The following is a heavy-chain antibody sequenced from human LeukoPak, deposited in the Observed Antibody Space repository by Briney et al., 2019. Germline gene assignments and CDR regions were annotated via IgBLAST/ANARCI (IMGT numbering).Heavy chain of an antibody. J-gene: IGHJ4*02. CDR1: GGSISSYY. Sequence: PSETLSLTCTVSGGSISSYYWSWIRQPPGKGLEWVGYIYYNGNTNYNPSLKSRITISVDTSKNQFSLKLSSVTAADTALYYCARGSAWYFVYWGQGTLVTVSS. V-gene: IGHV4-59*01. D-gene: IGHD6-19*01. CDR3: ARGSAWYFVY. CDR2: IYYNGNT.